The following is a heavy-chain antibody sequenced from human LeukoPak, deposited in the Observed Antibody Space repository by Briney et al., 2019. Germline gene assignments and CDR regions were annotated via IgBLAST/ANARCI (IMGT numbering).Heavy chain of an antibody. Sequence: GGSLRLSCAASGFTFSTYWMHWVRQAPGKGLVWVSRINGDGSSTSYADSVKGRFTISRDNVKNTLYLQMNSLRAEDTAVYYCARGTSSSGTFSSYYYYFYGMDVWGQGTTVAVSS. D-gene: IGHD3-10*01. J-gene: IGHJ6*02. CDR2: INGDGSST. V-gene: IGHV3-74*01. CDR1: GFTFSTYW. CDR3: ARGTSSSGTFSSYYYYFYGMDV.